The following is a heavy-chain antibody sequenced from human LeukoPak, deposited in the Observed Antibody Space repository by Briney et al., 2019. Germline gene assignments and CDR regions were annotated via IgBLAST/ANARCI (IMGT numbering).Heavy chain of an antibody. J-gene: IGHJ4*02. CDR3: ARVGWLQLRYFDY. V-gene: IGHV1-2*02. Sequence: ASVKVSRKASGYTFTGYYMHWVRQAPGQGLEWKGWINPNSGGTNYAQKFQGRVTMTRDTSISTAYMELSRLRSDDTAVYYCARVGWLQLRYFDYWGQGTLVTVSS. CDR2: INPNSGGT. CDR1: GYTFTGYY. D-gene: IGHD5-24*01.